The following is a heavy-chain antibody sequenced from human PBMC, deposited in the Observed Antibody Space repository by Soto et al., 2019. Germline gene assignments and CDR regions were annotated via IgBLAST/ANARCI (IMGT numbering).Heavy chain of an antibody. J-gene: IGHJ4*02. Sequence: QVQLVQSGAEVKKPGSSVKLSCKTSGGTFRNYAINWVRQAPGQGLEWMGGSIPVFGTANYAQTFQGRFTITADESTSTAYRERSSLRSEDTAVYYCAIPLPKQQLVRGAFDHWGQGTLVTVAS. CDR3: AIPLPKQQLVRGAFDH. D-gene: IGHD6-13*01. CDR2: SIPVFGTA. CDR1: GGTFRNYA. V-gene: IGHV1-69*01.